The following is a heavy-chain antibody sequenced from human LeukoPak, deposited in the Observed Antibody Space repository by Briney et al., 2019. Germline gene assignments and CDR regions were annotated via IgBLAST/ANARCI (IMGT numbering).Heavy chain of an antibody. Sequence: SGGSLRLSCAASGFTFSSYAMHWVRQAPGKGLEWVAVISYDGSNKYYADSVKGRFTISRDNSKNTLYLQMNSLRAEDTAVYYCAREYSSSWYPFDYWGQGTLVTVSS. J-gene: IGHJ4*02. CDR2: ISYDGSNK. CDR1: GFTFSSYA. CDR3: AREYSSSWYPFDY. V-gene: IGHV3-30*04. D-gene: IGHD6-13*01.